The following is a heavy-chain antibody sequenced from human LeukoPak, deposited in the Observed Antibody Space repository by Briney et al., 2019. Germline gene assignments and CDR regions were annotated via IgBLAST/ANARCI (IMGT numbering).Heavy chain of an antibody. Sequence: GASVKVSCRASGYTFNSYDISWVRQAPGQGLEWMGRINPNSGGTNYAQKFQGRVTMTRDTSISTAYMELSRLRSDDTAVYYCAYDDFWSGYCLFCYWGQGTLVTVSS. CDR2: INPNSGGT. CDR3: AYDDFWSGYCLFCY. CDR1: GYTFNSYD. D-gene: IGHD3-3*01. J-gene: IGHJ4*02. V-gene: IGHV1-2*06.